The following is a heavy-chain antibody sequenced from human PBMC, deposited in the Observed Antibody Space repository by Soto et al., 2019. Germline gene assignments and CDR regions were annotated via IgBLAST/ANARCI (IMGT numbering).Heavy chain of an antibody. CDR1: GYTFTDFY. CDR2: INPYTGGT. Sequence: QVQLVQSGAEVKKPGASVKVSCKASGYTFTDFYMHWVRQAPGQGLEWLGWINPYTGGTNYAQKFQERVTITRDTSISTAYLDLSRLTSDDTAVYYCARDPIGGGAPYYCDYWGQGTLVTASS. J-gene: IGHJ4*02. CDR3: ARDPIGGGAPYYCDY. V-gene: IGHV1-2*02. D-gene: IGHD3-16*01.